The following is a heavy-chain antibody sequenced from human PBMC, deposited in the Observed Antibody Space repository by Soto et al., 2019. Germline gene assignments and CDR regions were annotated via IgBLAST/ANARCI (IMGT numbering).Heavy chain of an antibody. Sequence: SETLSLTCTFSCASISGFYWSWIRKSAGKGLEWIGRIYATGTTDYNPSLKSRVMMSVDTSKKQFSLKLRSVTAADTAVYYCVRDGTKTLRDWFDPWGQGISVTVSS. D-gene: IGHD1-1*01. J-gene: IGHJ5*02. CDR1: CASISGFY. CDR3: VRDGTKTLRDWFDP. CDR2: IYATGTT. V-gene: IGHV4-4*07.